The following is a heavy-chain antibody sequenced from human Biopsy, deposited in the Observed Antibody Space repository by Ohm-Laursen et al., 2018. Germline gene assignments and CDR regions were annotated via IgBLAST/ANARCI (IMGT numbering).Heavy chain of an antibody. V-gene: IGHV4-59*01. Sequence: TLSLTCTVSGGSISSYYWSWIRQPPGKGLQWIGYVYYTGSTDYNPSLQSRVTISVDTSKNHFSLRLRSVAPADTAIYYCARDRGYYSDRTVPGYFDLWGRGTLVTVSS. D-gene: IGHD3-22*01. J-gene: IGHJ2*01. CDR2: VYYTGST. CDR1: GGSISSYY. CDR3: ARDRGYYSDRTVPGYFDL.